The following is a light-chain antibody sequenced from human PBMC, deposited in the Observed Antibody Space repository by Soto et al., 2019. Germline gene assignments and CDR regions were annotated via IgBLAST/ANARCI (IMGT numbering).Light chain of an antibody. CDR1: QSVSGW. CDR2: DAS. V-gene: IGKV1-33*01. J-gene: IGKJ5*01. Sequence: DIQMTQSPSTLSASVGYTFTVTCRASQSVSGWLAWYQQKPWKAPKLLIYDASNLETGVPSRFSGSGSGTDFTFTISSLQPEDIATYYCQQYDNLPITFGQGTRLEIK. CDR3: QQYDNLPIT.